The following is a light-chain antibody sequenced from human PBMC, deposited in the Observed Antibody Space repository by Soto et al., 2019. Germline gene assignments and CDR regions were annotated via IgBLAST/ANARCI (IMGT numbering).Light chain of an antibody. Sequence: QSALTQPPSASGSPGQSVTISCTGTSSDVGSYDYVSWYQQHPGKAPKLMIYEVSKRPSGVPDRFSGSKSGNTASLTGSGLQAEDEADYYCISYAGSSNVFGTGTKLTVL. V-gene: IGLV2-8*01. CDR2: EVS. J-gene: IGLJ1*01. CDR1: SSDVGSYDY. CDR3: ISYAGSSNV.